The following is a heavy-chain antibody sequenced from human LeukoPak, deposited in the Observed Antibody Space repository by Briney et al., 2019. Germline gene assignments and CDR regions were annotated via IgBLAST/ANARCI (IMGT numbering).Heavy chain of an antibody. CDR1: GYTFSTDL. Sequence: ASVKVSCKASGYTFSTDLLHWVRQATGQGLEWMGWMNPNSGNTGYAQKFQGRVTMTRNTSISTAYMELSSLRSEDTAVYYCARALPIQLWLIPYYYYYGMDVWGQGTTVTASS. D-gene: IGHD5-18*01. V-gene: IGHV1-8*02. CDR2: MNPNSGNT. J-gene: IGHJ6*02. CDR3: ARALPIQLWLIPYYYYYGMDV.